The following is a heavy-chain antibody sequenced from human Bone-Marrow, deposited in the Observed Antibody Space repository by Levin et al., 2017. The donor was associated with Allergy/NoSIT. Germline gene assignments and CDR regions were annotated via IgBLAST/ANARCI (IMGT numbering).Heavy chain of an antibody. J-gene: IGHJ3*02. V-gene: IGHV3-21*01. Sequence: GESLKISCAASGFTFSSYSMNWVRQAPGKGLEWVSSISSSSYIYYADSVKGRFTISRDNAKNSLYLQMNSLRAEDTAVYYCAREGSVGYCSGGSCPSDAFDIWGQGTMVTVSS. CDR1: GFTFSSYS. CDR2: ISSSSYI. CDR3: AREGSVGYCSGGSCPSDAFDI. D-gene: IGHD2-15*01.